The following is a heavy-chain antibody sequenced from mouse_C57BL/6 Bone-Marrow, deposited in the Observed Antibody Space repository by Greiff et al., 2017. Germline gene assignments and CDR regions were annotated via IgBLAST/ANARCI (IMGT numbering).Heavy chain of an antibody. D-gene: IGHD3-2*02. Sequence: VQLQQPGAELVMPGASVKLSCKASGYTFTSYWMHWVKQRPGQGLEWIGEIDPSDSYTNYNQKFKGKSTLTVDKSSSTAYMQLSSLTSEDSAVYYYASGSAQASYYFDYWGQGTTLTVSS. V-gene: IGHV1-69*01. CDR1: GYTFTSYW. J-gene: IGHJ2*01. CDR3: ASGSAQASYYFDY. CDR2: IDPSDSYT.